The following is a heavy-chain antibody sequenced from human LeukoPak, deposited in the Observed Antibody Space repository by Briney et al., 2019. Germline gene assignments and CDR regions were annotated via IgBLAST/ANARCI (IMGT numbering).Heavy chain of an antibody. CDR2: IKHDGSEK. V-gene: IGHV3-7*04. CDR3: ARAYSSDH. D-gene: IGHD1-26*01. Sequence: PGGSLRLSCAASGFTFSTHWMTWVRQAPGKGLEWVANIKHDGSEKYYVDSVKGRFTISRDNAKNSLYLQMNSLRAEDTAVYYCARAYSSDHWGQGTLVTVSS. CDR1: GFTFSTHW. J-gene: IGHJ5*02.